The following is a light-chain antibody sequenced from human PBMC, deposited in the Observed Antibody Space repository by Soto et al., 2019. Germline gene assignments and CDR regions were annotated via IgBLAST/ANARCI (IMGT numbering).Light chain of an antibody. Sequence: DIQMTQSPSTLSASVGDRVTITCRASQSISDWLAWYQQKPGKAPKLLIYKASSLETGVPSRFSGSGSGTEFTLTISSLQPDDFATYYCQQYNIYSWTFGQGPRVDIK. CDR2: KAS. V-gene: IGKV1-5*03. CDR3: QQYNIYSWT. J-gene: IGKJ1*01. CDR1: QSISDW.